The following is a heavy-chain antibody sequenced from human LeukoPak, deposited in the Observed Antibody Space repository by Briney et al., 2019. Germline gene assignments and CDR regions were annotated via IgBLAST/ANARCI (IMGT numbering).Heavy chain of an antibody. CDR1: GFTFSSYG. CDR3: AREPPSLGMTYGMDV. Sequence: GGSLRLSCAASGFTFSSYGMHWVRQAPGKGLEWVAVIWYDGSNKYYADSVKGRFTISRDNSKNTLYLQMNSLRAEDTAVYYCAREPPSLGMTYGMDVWGQGTTVTVSS. J-gene: IGHJ6*02. CDR2: IWYDGSNK. V-gene: IGHV3-33*01. D-gene: IGHD1-26*01.